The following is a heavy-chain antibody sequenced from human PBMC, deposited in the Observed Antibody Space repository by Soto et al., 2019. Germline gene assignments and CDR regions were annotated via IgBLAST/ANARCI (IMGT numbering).Heavy chain of an antibody. CDR1: GYRFPHYW. CDR2: IDPSDSRT. Sequence: PGESLESSGYRSGYRFPHYWNSLVRQMPGKGLEWMGRIDPSDSRTNYSPSFQGHVTMSVDKSINTAYLQWSSLKASDTAMYYCVRLVYDDVDSWGQGTLVTVSS. V-gene: IGHV5-10-1*01. CDR3: VRLVYDDVDS. J-gene: IGHJ5*01. D-gene: IGHD1-1*01.